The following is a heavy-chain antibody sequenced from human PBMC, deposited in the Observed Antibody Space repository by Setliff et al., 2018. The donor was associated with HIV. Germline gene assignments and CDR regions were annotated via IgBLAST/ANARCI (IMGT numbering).Heavy chain of an antibody. CDR1: GYTFTDYF. V-gene: IGHV1-2*02. Sequence: ASVKVSCKASGYTFTDYFLHWVRQAPGQGLEWMGWISPNNGDKNIPQRFRGRVTMTRDTSISTAYLEMNGLRSDDKSMYYCARESGGVVIKGAYYYYMDVWGKGTTVTVSS. CDR3: ARESGGVVIKGAYYYYMDV. D-gene: IGHD3-3*01. J-gene: IGHJ6*03. CDR2: ISPNNGDK.